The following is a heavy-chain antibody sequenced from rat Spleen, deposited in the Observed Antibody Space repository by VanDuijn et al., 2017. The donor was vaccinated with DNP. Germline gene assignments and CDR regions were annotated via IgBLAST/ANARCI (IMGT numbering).Heavy chain of an antibody. D-gene: IGHD3-4*01. CDR2: IDSAGST. V-gene: IGHV3-3*01. CDR3: ARNPDYFDY. CDR1: GYSITSGYG. J-gene: IGHJ2*01. Sequence: EVQLQESGPGLVKPSHSLSLTCSVTGYSITSGYGWTWIRKFPGNKLEWMGSIDSAGSTNYNPPLRSRISITRDTSKNQFFLQLTPVTTEDSATYYCARNPDYFDYWGQGVMVTVSS.